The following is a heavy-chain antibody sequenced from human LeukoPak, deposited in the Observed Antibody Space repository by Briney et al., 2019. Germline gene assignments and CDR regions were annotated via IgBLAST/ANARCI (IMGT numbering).Heavy chain of an antibody. J-gene: IGHJ6*03. CDR1: GYTLTSYA. CDR3: ARDRNDYGDYLEILDYYYYYMDV. CDR2: INTNTGNP. V-gene: IGHV7-4-1*02. D-gene: IGHD4-17*01. Sequence: ASVKVSCKASGYTLTSYAMNWVRQAPGQGLEWMGWINTNTGNPTYAQGFTGRFVFSLDTSVSTAYLQISSLKAEDTAVYYCARDRNDYGDYLEILDYYYYYMDVWGKGTTVTVSS.